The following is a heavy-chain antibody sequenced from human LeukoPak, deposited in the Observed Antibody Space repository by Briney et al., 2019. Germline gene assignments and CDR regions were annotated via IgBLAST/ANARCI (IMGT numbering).Heavy chain of an antibody. CDR2: INPSGGST. CDR3: ARDHDREYYFDY. Sequence: ASVKVSCKASGYTFTSYYMHWMRQAPGQGLEWMGIINPSGGSTSYAQKFQGRVTMTRDMSTSTVYMELSSLRSEDTAVYYCARDHDREYYFDYWGQGTLVTVSS. V-gene: IGHV1-46*01. D-gene: IGHD3-10*02. J-gene: IGHJ4*02. CDR1: GYTFTSYY.